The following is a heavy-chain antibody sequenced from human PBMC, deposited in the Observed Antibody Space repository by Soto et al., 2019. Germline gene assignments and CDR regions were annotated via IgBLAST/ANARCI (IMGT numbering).Heavy chain of an antibody. J-gene: IGHJ3*02. D-gene: IGHD1-26*01. Sequence: GESLKISCAASGFTFSSYDMHWVRQATGKGLEWVSAIGTAGDTYYPGSVKGRFTISRENAKNSLYLQMNSLRAGDTAVYYCARGRVSVGATTAFDIWGQGTMVTVSS. CDR3: ARGRVSVGATTAFDI. V-gene: IGHV3-13*01. CDR2: IGTAGDT. CDR1: GFTFSSYD.